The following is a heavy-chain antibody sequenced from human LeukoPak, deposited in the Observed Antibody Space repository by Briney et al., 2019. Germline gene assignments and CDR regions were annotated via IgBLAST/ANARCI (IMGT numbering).Heavy chain of an antibody. CDR2: ISYDGSNK. Sequence: PGGSLRLSCAASGFTFSSYGMHWVRQAPGKGLEWVAVISYDGSNKYYADSVKGRFTISRDNSKNTLYLQMNSLRAEDTAVYYCASPAGVAGGDFDYWGQGTLVTVSS. CDR3: ASPAGVAGGDFDY. D-gene: IGHD2-15*01. V-gene: IGHV3-30*03. CDR1: GFTFSSYG. J-gene: IGHJ4*02.